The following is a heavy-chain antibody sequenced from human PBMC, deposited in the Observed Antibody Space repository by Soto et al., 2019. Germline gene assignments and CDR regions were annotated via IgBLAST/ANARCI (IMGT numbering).Heavy chain of an antibody. CDR1: GFTFGSYG. CDR2: ISYDGSNK. CDR3: AKGVRGGIAARRNWFDP. D-gene: IGHD6-6*01. V-gene: IGHV3-30*18. Sequence: GGSLRLSCAASGFTFGSYGMHWVRQAPGKGLEWVAVISYDGSNKYYADSVKGRFTISRDNSKNTLYLQMNSLRAEDTAVYYCAKGVRGGIAARRNWFDPWGQGTLVTVSS. J-gene: IGHJ5*02.